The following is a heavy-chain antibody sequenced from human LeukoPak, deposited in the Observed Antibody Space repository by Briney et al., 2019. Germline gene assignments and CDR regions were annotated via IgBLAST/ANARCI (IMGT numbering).Heavy chain of an antibody. CDR3: ARGRRVYCTSTSCYYYFDY. CDR2: IYYSGST. J-gene: IGHJ4*02. CDR1: GGSISSSSYL. D-gene: IGHD2-2*01. V-gene: IGHV4-39*01. Sequence: SETLSLTCTVSGGSISSSSYLWGWIRQPPGKGLDWIGGIYYSGSTYYNPSLKSRVTMSVDTSKNQFSLKLRSVTAADTAVYYCARGRRVYCTSTSCYYYFDYWGQGTRVTVSS.